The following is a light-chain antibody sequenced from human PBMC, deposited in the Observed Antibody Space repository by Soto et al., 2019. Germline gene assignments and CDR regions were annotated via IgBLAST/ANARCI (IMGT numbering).Light chain of an antibody. Sequence: QSALTQPASVSGSPGQSITISCTGTSSDVGSYNLVSWYQQHPGKDPKLMIYEVSKRPSGVSNRFSGSKSGNTASLTIARLQADDEADYYCFSYAGSSTNVVFGGGTKLTVL. CDR1: SSDVGSYNL. J-gene: IGLJ2*01. CDR3: FSYAGSSTNVV. V-gene: IGLV2-23*02. CDR2: EVS.